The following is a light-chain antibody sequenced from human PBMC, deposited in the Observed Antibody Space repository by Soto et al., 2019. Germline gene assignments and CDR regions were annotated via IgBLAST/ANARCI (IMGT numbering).Light chain of an antibody. Sequence: QSVLTQPPSASGTPGQRVTISCSGSSSNIGSNTVSWYQQVPGTAPKLLIYSNNQRPSGVPDRFSGSKSGTSASLATSGLQSKDEADYYCAAWDDSLNALVFGTGTKLTVL. V-gene: IGLV1-44*01. CDR1: SSNIGSNT. J-gene: IGLJ1*01. CDR3: AAWDDSLNALV. CDR2: SNN.